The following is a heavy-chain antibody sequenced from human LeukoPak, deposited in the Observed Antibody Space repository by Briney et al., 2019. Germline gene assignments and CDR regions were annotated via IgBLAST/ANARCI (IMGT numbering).Heavy chain of an antibody. J-gene: IGHJ4*02. Sequence: GASVKVSCKASGYTFTDYYIHWVRQAPGQGLEWMGWVNPNSGDTYYAQKFQGRVTMTRDTSISTAFIQLFRLRSDDTAVYYCARDVPLMVRGVVDYWGQGTLVTVSS. CDR1: GYTFTDYY. CDR3: ARDVPLMVRGVVDY. CDR2: VNPNSGDT. V-gene: IGHV1-2*02. D-gene: IGHD3-10*01.